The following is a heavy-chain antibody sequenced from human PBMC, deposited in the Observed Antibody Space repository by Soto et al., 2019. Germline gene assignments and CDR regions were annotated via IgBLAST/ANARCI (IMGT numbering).Heavy chain of an antibody. CDR3: ATGRWFGELSARANNWFDP. D-gene: IGHD3-10*01. Sequence: QVQLVQSGAEVKKPGASVKVSCKASGYTFTSYDINWVRQATGQGLEWMGWMNPNSGNTGYAQKFQGRVTMIRNTAISTAYMELSSLRSEKTAVYYGATGRWFGELSARANNWFDPWGQGTLVTVSS. CDR2: MNPNSGNT. J-gene: IGHJ5*02. V-gene: IGHV1-8*01. CDR1: GYTFTSYD.